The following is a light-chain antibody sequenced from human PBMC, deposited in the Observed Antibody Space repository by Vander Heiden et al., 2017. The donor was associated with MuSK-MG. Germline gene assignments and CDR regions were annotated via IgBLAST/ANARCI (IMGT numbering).Light chain of an antibody. CDR1: KDISNY. CDR2: YAA. Sequence: QMTQSPSSLSAAAGDRVTITSQATKDISNYLNWYQQKPGKAPTLLIYYAANLETAVPSRFSGSGSGTDFTFTISSLQPEDIATYYCQQYDNHLPWAFGQGTKVEIK. V-gene: IGKV1-33*01. J-gene: IGKJ1*01. CDR3: QQYDNHLPWA.